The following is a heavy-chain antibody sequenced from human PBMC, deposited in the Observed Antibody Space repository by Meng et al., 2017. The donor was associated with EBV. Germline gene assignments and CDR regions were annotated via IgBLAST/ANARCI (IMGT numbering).Heavy chain of an antibody. Sequence: HSTLKESGPPLVKPTQTLPRTCTFSGFSLSTRGVGVGWIRQPPGKALEWLALIYWDDDKRYSPSLKSRLTITKDTSKNQVVLTMTNMDPVDAATYYYAHIIAARPFDYWGQGTLVTVSS. V-gene: IGHV2-5*02. CDR3: AHIIAARPFDY. CDR1: GFSLSTRGVG. J-gene: IGHJ4*02. D-gene: IGHD6-6*01. CDR2: IYWDDDK.